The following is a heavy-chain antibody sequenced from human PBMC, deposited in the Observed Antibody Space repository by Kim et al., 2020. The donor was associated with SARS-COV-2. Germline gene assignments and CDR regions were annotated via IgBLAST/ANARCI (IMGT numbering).Heavy chain of an antibody. D-gene: IGHD1-26*01. CDR1: GFTFNSYG. V-gene: IGHV3-30*18. Sequence: GGSLRLSCAASGFTFNSYGMHWVRQAPGKGLEWVAVIAYDGSNKYYADSVKGRFTISRDNSKNTLYLQMNSLRIEDTAVYYCAKSFSGIYFGYDYWGKGTLVTLSS. J-gene: IGHJ4*02. CDR3: AKSFSGIYFGYDY. CDR2: IAYDGSNK.